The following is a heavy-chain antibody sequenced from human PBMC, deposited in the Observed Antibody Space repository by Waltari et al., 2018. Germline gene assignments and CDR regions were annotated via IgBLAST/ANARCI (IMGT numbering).Heavy chain of an antibody. V-gene: IGHV1-8*01. CDR2: MNPNSGNT. CDR1: GYTFTSYD. D-gene: IGHD3-3*01. Sequence: QVQLVQSGAEVKKPGASVKVSCKASGYTFTSYDINWVRQATGQGLEWMGWMNPNSGNTGYAQKFQGRVTMTRNTSISTAYMELSSLRSEDTAVYYCARSNGGEGITIFEECRNWFDPWGQGTLVTVSS. J-gene: IGHJ5*02. CDR3: ARSNGGEGITIFEECRNWFDP.